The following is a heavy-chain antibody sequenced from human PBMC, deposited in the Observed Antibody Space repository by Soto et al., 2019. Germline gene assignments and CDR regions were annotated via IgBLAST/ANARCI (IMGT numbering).Heavy chain of an antibody. Sequence: QVQLRESGPGLVKPSGTLSLTCAVSGDSISSSNWWSWVRQPPGKGLEWIGEIYHSGSANYNPSHTSRLTMSVDKSKNQFSLNLTSVTAADTAVYYCARARLGTLFRGFNWLGPWGPGTLVTISS. CDR3: ARARLGTLFRGFNWLGP. CDR1: GDSISSSNW. CDR2: IYHSGSA. V-gene: IGHV4-4*02. J-gene: IGHJ5*02. D-gene: IGHD3-10*01.